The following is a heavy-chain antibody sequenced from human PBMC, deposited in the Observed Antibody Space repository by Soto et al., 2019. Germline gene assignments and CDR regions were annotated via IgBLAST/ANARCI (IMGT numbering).Heavy chain of an antibody. V-gene: IGHV4-30-2*01. Sequence: PSETLSLTCAVSGGSISSGGYSWSWIRQPLGKGLEWIGYIYHSGSTNYNPSLKSRVTISVDTSKNQFSLKLSSVTAADTAVYYCARDYYDSSGRPTIDYWGQGTLVTVSS. CDR2: IYHSGST. J-gene: IGHJ4*02. CDR3: ARDYYDSSGRPTIDY. CDR1: GGSISSGGYS. D-gene: IGHD3-22*01.